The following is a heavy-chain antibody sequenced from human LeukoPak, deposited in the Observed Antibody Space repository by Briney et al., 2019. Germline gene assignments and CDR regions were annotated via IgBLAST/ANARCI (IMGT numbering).Heavy chain of an antibody. CDR2: ISSSSSYI. V-gene: IGHV3-21*01. J-gene: IGHJ4*02. CDR1: GFTFSSYN. Sequence: GGSLRLSCAASGFTFSSYNMNWVRQAPGKGLEWGSSISSSSSYIYYADSVKGRFTISRDNAKNSLYLKMNSLRAEDTAVYYCARDWGYYYDSSGYYEVWGQGTLVTVSS. CDR3: ARDWGYYYDSSGYYEV. D-gene: IGHD3-22*01.